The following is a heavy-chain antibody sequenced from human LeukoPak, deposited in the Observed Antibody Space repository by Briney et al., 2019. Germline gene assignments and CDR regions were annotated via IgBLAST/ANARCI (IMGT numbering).Heavy chain of an antibody. CDR3: ARDLHDYGDYYFDY. CDR2: IYYSGST. D-gene: IGHD4-17*01. V-gene: IGHV4-59*01. CDR1: GGSISSYY. J-gene: IGHJ4*02. Sequence: PSETLSLTCTVSGGSISSYYWSWIRQPPGKGLEWIGYIYYSGSTNYNPSLKSRVTILVDTSKNQFSLKLSSVTAADTAVYYCARDLHDYGDYYFDYWGQGTLVTVSS.